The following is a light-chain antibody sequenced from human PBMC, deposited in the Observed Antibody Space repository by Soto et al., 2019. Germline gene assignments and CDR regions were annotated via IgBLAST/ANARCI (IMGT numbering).Light chain of an antibody. J-gene: IGKJ1*01. Sequence: EIVMTQSPATLSVSPGERATLSCRASQSVSSNLAWYQQKPGQAPRLLIYGASTRATGIPARFSGSGSGTEFXXTISSLQSEDFAVXYCQHYNNWPPWTFGQGTKVEIK. CDR2: GAS. V-gene: IGKV3-15*01. CDR3: QHYNNWPPWT. CDR1: QSVSSN.